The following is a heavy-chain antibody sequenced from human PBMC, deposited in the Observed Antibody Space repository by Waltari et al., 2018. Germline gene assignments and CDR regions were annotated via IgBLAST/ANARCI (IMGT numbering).Heavy chain of an antibody. CDR1: GGTFSSYA. Sequence: QVQLVQSGAEVKKPGSSVKVFCKASGGTFSSYAISRVRQAPGQGLEWMGGIIPILGIANYAQKFQGRVTITADESTSTAYMELSSLRSEDTAVYYCARAGYSGYDSPFDYWGQGTLVTVSS. CDR2: IIPILGIA. V-gene: IGHV1-69*04. J-gene: IGHJ4*02. D-gene: IGHD5-12*01. CDR3: ARAGYSGYDSPFDY.